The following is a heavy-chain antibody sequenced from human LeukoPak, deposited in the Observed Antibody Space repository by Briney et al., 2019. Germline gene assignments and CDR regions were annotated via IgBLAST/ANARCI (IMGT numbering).Heavy chain of an antibody. CDR1: GGSFSGYY. D-gene: IGHD3-10*01. CDR2: INHSGST. CDR3: AGRRGVPLSYLDY. J-gene: IGHJ4*02. Sequence: PSETLSLTCAVYGGSFSGYYWSWIRQPPGKGLEWIGEINHSGSTNYNPSLKSRVTISVDTSKNQFSLKLSSVTAADTAVYYCAGRRGVPLSYLDYWGQGTLVTVSS. V-gene: IGHV4-34*01.